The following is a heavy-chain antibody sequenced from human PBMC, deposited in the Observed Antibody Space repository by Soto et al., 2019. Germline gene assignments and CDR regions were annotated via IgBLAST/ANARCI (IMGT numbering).Heavy chain of an antibody. V-gene: IGHV1-69*13. CDR3: ARDLSLSGWFDP. Sequence: GASVKVSCKASGYTFTGYYMHWVRQAPGQGLEWMGGIIPIFGTANYAQKFQGRVTITADESTSTAYMELSSLRSEDTAVYYCARDLSLSGWFDPWGQGTLVTVSS. J-gene: IGHJ5*02. CDR2: IIPIFGTA. CDR1: GYTFTGYY.